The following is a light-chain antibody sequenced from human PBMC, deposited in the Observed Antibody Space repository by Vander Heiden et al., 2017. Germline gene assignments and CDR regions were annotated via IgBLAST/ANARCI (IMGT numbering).Light chain of an antibody. CDR1: QSVSNY. V-gene: IGKV3-11*01. Sequence: EIVLTQSPATLSLSPGDRATLSCRASQSVSNYLAWYQHKPGQAPRLLIYDAANRAAGSPARFSGSGSGTDFTLTISSLEPEDFAVYYCQQRSNWPPEVTFGGGTKVEIK. J-gene: IGKJ4*01. CDR3: QQRSNWPPEVT. CDR2: DAA.